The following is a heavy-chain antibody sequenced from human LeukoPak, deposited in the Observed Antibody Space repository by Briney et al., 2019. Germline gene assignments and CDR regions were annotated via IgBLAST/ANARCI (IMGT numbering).Heavy chain of an antibody. V-gene: IGHV1-69*04. Sequence: SVKVSCKASGGTSDSHAISWVRQAPGQGLEWMGRIIPNLGTTNRAQNFQDRVTLTADKSTNTAYMELTSLTSDDTAVYYCATTNDGGGYQWGDFFDFWGQGTLVTVSS. CDR2: IIPNLGTT. D-gene: IGHD3-22*01. CDR3: ATTNDGGGYQWGDFFDF. J-gene: IGHJ4*02. CDR1: GGTSDSHA.